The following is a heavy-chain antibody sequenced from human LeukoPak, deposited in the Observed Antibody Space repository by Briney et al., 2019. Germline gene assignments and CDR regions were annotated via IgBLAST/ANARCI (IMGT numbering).Heavy chain of an antibody. Sequence: ASVKVSCKASGYTFTSYGISWVRQAPGQGLGWMGWISTYNGNTDYAQKLQGRVTMTADTSTRTAYMELRSLRSDDTAVYYCARAGGWAREDYKGEAFDIWGQGTKVTVSS. V-gene: IGHV1-18*01. CDR3: ARAGGWAREDYKGEAFDI. D-gene: IGHD6-19*01. CDR2: ISTYNGNT. J-gene: IGHJ3*02. CDR1: GYTFTSYG.